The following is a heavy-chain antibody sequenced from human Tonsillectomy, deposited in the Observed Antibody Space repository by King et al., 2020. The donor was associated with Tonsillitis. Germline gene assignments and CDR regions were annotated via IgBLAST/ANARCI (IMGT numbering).Heavy chain of an antibody. J-gene: IGHJ4*03. D-gene: IGHD1-26*01. V-gene: IGHV4-4*07. CDR2: ISASGTT. CDR1: GGSVNSYY. Sequence: QLQESGPGLVKPSETLSLTCSVSGGSVNSYYWTWRRQPAGKGLEWIGHISASGTTNYNSSLKSRVTMSVDMSKDQIALKLSSVTAADTAMYYCARVIVGGSLDFWGQGRMVIVSS. CDR3: ARVIVGGSLDF.